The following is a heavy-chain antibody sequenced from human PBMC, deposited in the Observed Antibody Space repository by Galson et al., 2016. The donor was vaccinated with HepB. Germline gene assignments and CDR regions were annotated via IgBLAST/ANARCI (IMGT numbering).Heavy chain of an antibody. Sequence: EPLSLTCTVSGASINGYCWAWIRQPPGKGLEWVGYMCYSGSTNYSPSLKSRVTISVDTSKNQFSLKLSSVTAAATAVYYCARGDGYNLFWGQGTLVTVSS. D-gene: IGHD5-24*01. CDR3: ARGDGYNLF. CDR2: MCYSGST. CDR1: GASINGYC. J-gene: IGHJ4*02. V-gene: IGHV4-59*01.